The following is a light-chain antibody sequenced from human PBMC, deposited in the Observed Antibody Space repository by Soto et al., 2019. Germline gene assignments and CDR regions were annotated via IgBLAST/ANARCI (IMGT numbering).Light chain of an antibody. Sequence: QSVLTQPASVSGSPGQSITISCSGTSSDIGAYEYVSWYQQHPGKPPKLMIYNVNNRPSGVSYRFSGSKSGNTASLTISRLQTEEEADYYCLSHTTSRTYVFGTGTKVTVL. V-gene: IGLV2-14*03. J-gene: IGLJ1*01. CDR1: SSDIGAYEY. CDR3: LSHTTSRTYV. CDR2: NVN.